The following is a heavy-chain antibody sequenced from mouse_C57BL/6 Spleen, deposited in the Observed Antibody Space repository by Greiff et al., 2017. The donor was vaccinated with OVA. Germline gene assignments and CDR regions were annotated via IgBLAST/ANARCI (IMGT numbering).Heavy chain of an antibody. CDR1: GYSITSGYY. J-gene: IGHJ1*03. CDR2: ISYDGSN. D-gene: IGHD1-1*01. V-gene: IGHV3-6*01. CDR3: ARRTTVVDYWYFDV. Sequence: EVHLVESGPGLVKPSQSLSLTCSVTGYSITSGYYWNWIRQFPGNKLECMGYISYDGSNNYNPSLKNRISITRDTSKNQFFLKLNSVTTEDTATYYCARRTTVVDYWYFDVWGTGTTVTVSS.